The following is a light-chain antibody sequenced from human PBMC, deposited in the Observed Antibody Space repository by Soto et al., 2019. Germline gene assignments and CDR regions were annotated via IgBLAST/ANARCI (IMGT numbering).Light chain of an antibody. J-gene: IGKJ4*01. CDR3: QKYGTESPLT. CDR2: GAS. V-gene: IGKV3-20*01. Sequence: EIVLTQAPGTLSLSQGERATLSCRASQSVSSGYLAWYQEKPGQTPRLLIYGASSRATGIPDRFSGSGSVADFTLTISRLEPEDFAVSYCQKYGTESPLTLGGGTKV. CDR1: QSVSSGY.